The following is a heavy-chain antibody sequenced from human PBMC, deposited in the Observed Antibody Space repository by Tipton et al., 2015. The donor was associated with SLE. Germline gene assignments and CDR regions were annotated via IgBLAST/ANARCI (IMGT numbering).Heavy chain of an antibody. Sequence: SLRLSCAASGFTFSTYGMHWVRQAPGKGLEWVSAISGSGSSTYYADSVKGRFTISRDNSKNTLYLQMNSLRAEDTAVYYCARVWGSDYYYGSGSPFDPWGQGTLVTVSS. CDR3: ARVWGSDYYYGSGSPFDP. CDR2: ISGSGSST. CDR1: GFTFSTYG. V-gene: IGHV3-23*01. J-gene: IGHJ5*02. D-gene: IGHD3-10*01.